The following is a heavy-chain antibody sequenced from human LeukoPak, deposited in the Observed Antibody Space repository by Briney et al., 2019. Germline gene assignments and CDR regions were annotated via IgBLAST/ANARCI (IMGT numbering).Heavy chain of an antibody. CDR2: INHSGST. CDR3: ARGDCSSTICYSPMDV. Sequence: SETLSLTCAVYGGSFSGYYWSWIRQPPGKGLEWIGEINHSGSTNYNPSLKSRVTISVDTSKNQFSLKLSSVTAADTAVYFCARGDCSSTICYSPMDVWGKGTTVTVSS. V-gene: IGHV4-34*01. D-gene: IGHD2-2*01. CDR1: GGSFSGYY. J-gene: IGHJ6*03.